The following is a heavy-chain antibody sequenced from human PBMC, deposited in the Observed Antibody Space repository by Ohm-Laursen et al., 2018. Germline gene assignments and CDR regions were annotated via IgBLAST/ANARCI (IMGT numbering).Heavy chain of an antibody. CDR3: ARGLSFEIGYSMAV. J-gene: IGHJ6*02. V-gene: IGHV3-33*01. D-gene: IGHD5-18*01. CDR2: IWYDGSNK. CDR1: GFTFSTYG. Sequence: SLRLSCTASGFTFSTYGMHWVRQAPGKGLEWVAVIWYDGSNKYYADSVKGRFTISRDNSKNTLYLQMSSLTAEDTAVYYCARGLSFEIGYSMAVWGQGTMVTVSS.